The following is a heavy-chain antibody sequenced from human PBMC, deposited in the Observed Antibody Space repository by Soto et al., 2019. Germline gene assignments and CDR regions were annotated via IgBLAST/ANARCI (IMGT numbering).Heavy chain of an antibody. CDR3: AREMGAAPDPSYYYYYGMDV. V-gene: IGHV4-31*03. CDR2: IYYSGST. J-gene: IGHJ6*02. Sequence: TLSLTCTVSGGSISSGGYYWSWIRQHPGKGLEWIGYIYYSGSTYYNPSLKSRVTISVDTSKNQFSLKLSSVTAADTAVYYCAREMGAAPDPSYYYYYGMDVWGQGTTVTVSS. D-gene: IGHD6-6*01. CDR1: GGSISSGGYY.